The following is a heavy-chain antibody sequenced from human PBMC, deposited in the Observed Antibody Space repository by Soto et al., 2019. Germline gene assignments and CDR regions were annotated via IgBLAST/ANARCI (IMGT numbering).Heavy chain of an antibody. J-gene: IGHJ4*02. Sequence: SETLSLTCAVYGGSFSGYYWSWIRQPPGKGLEWIGEINHSGSTNYNPSLKSRVTISVDTSKNQFSLKLSSVTAADTAVYYCAGGYCSGGSCYGHWGQGTLVTVSS. V-gene: IGHV4-34*01. CDR1: GGSFSGYY. CDR2: INHSGST. CDR3: AGGYCSGGSCYGH. D-gene: IGHD2-15*01.